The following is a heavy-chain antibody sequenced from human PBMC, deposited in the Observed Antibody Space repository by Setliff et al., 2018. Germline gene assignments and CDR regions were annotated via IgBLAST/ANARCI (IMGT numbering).Heavy chain of an antibody. J-gene: IGHJ6*02. CDR1: GYTFSSYA. D-gene: IGHD6-19*01. Sequence: PGGSLRLSCVASGYTFSSYAIHWVRQAPGKGLEWVALISWDGTKTSYADSVKGRFTISRDNSKNTLYLQMNSLRAEDTAVYYCARDQWLVDYYYYGMDVWGQGTTVTVSS. V-gene: IGHV3-30*03. CDR3: ARDQWLVDYYYYGMDV. CDR2: ISWDGTKT.